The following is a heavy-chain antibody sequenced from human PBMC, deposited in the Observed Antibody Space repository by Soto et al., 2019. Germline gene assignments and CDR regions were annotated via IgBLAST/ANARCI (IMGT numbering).Heavy chain of an antibody. CDR3: ARGAYYYDSSGYYYSDSFDY. CDR2: ISSSGSTI. D-gene: IGHD3-22*01. CDR1: GFTFSSYE. J-gene: IGHJ4*02. Sequence: GGSLRLSCAASGFTFSSYEMNWVRQAPGKGLEWVSYISSSGSTIYYADSVKGRFTISRDNAKNSLYLQMNSLRAEDTAVYYCARGAYYYDSSGYYYSDSFDYWGQGTLVTVSS. V-gene: IGHV3-48*03.